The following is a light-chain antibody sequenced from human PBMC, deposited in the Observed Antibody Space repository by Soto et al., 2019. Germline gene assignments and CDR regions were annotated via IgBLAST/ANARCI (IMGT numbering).Light chain of an antibody. V-gene: IGLV2-23*01. J-gene: IGLJ2*01. CDR2: EGT. CDR3: GYKEGGSLAH. Sequence: QSALTQPASVSGSPGQSITISCTGTSSDVGSYNLVSWYQQHPGKAPKLMIYEGTKRPSGVSNRFSGSKSGNTASLTISGFQVKERVVYHCGYKEGGSLAHFGEGTRVPAL. CDR1: SSDVGSYNL.